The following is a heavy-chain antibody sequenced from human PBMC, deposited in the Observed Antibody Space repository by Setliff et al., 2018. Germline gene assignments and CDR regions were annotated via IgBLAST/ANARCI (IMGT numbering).Heavy chain of an antibody. V-gene: IGHV3-7*03. CDR3: ARVHYETSTYSPTLFDH. Sequence: GGSLRLSCAASGFTFSSNWMSWVRQVPGKGLEWVANIKQDGSEKYYVDSVKGRFTISRDNAKNSLYLQMNSLRVEDTAVYYCARVHYETSTYSPTLFDHWGQGALVTVSS. CDR2: IKQDGSEK. J-gene: IGHJ4*02. D-gene: IGHD3-22*01. CDR1: GFTFSSNW.